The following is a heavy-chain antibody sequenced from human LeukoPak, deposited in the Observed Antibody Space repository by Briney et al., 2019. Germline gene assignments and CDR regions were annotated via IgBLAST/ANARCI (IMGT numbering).Heavy chain of an antibody. V-gene: IGHV1-46*01. CDR1: GYTFTNYY. CDR2: INPSGGST. CDR3: ARSGLGVYWGFDY. J-gene: IGHJ4*02. D-gene: IGHD7-27*01. Sequence: GASVKVSCKASGYTFTNYYIHWVRQAPGQGLEWMGIINPSGGSTSYAQKFQGRVTMTRDTSTSTVYMELSSLRSEDTAVYYCARSGLGVYWGFDYWGQGTLVTVSS.